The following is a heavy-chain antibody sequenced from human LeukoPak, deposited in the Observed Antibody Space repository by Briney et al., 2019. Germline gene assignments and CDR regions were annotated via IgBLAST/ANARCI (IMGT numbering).Heavy chain of an antibody. CDR2: MYSSGST. J-gene: IGHJ4*02. D-gene: IGHD5-12*01. V-gene: IGHV4-39*07. CDR1: GGSISGYY. Sequence: PSETLSLTCTVSGGSISGYYWGWIRQPPGKGLEWIGSMYSSGSTYYNPSLKSRVTISVDTSKNQFSLKLSSVTATDTAMYYCARSGSGYLRYYFDYWGQGTLVTVSS. CDR3: ARSGSGYLRYYFDY.